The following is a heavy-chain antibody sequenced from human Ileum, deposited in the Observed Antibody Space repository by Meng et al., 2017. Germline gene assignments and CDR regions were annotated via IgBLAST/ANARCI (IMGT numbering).Heavy chain of an antibody. V-gene: IGHV3-7*01. CDR1: GFTFSGYW. D-gene: IGHD1-26*01. CDR3: VRDRGYYNFDF. Sequence: VLVVECGGGLVLAGGALWIYCVASGFTFSGYWMYWIRRAPGTGLEWVASINQGGNERHYPDSVRGRFTSSRDNAKNSLYLQMNSLRADDTAVYYCVRDRGYYNFDFWGQGTLVTVSS. CDR2: INQGGNER. J-gene: IGHJ4*02.